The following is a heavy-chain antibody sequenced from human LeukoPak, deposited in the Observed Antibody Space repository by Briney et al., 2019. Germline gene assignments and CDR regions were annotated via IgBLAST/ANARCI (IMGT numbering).Heavy chain of an antibody. Sequence: SETLSLTCTVSGGSISSYYWSWIRQPAGKGLEWIGRIYTSGSTNYNPSLKGRVTMSVDTSKNQFSLKLSSVTAADTAVYYCARDLGYYYDSSGYGDAFDIWGQGTMVTVSS. J-gene: IGHJ3*02. CDR3: ARDLGYYYDSSGYGDAFDI. V-gene: IGHV4-4*07. D-gene: IGHD3-22*01. CDR1: GGSISSYY. CDR2: IYTSGST.